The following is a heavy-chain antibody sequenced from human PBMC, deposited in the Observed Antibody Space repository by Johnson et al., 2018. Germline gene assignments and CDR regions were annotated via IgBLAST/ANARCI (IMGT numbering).Heavy chain of an antibody. D-gene: IGHD2-15*01. Sequence: QVQLVESGGGVVQPGRSMRLSCVASGFTFSSYGMHWVRQAPGKGLEWVAVIWYDGSNKYYADSVKGRFTISRDNSKNTLYLQMNSLRAEDTAVYYCGKVGWSYCSGGSCYSGYYYYMDVWGKGTTVTVSS. V-gene: IGHV3-30*18. J-gene: IGHJ6*03. CDR3: GKVGWSYCSGGSCYSGYYYYMDV. CDR1: GFTFSSYG. CDR2: IWYDGSNK.